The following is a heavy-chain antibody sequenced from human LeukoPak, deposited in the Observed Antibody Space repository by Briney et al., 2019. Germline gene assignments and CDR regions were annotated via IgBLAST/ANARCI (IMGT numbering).Heavy chain of an antibody. V-gene: IGHV3-48*01. J-gene: IGHJ4*02. D-gene: IGHD6-13*01. CDR1: GFTFSSYS. CDR2: ISSSSSTI. CDR3: ARDSPYSSSWYYFDY. Sequence: GGSLRLSCAASGFTFSSYSMNWVRQAPGKGLEWVSYISSSSSTIYYADSVKGRFIISRDNAKNSLYLQMNSLRAEDTAVYYCARDSPYSSSWYYFDYWGQGTLVTVSS.